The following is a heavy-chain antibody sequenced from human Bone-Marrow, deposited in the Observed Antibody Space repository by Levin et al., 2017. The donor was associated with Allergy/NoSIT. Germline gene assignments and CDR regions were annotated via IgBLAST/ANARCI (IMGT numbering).Heavy chain of an antibody. CDR3: ARDMDNWNPVFDY. V-gene: IGHV3-30*04. D-gene: IGHD1-20*01. CDR2: ISFDGSHK. Sequence: GESLKISCTASGFTFNTYAMHWVRQAPGKGLEWVAVISFDGSHKFYADSVKGRFTISRDNSKNLVSLEMDSLRAEDTAVYYCARDMDNWNPVFDYWGQGTLVTVSS. J-gene: IGHJ4*02. CDR1: GFTFNTYA.